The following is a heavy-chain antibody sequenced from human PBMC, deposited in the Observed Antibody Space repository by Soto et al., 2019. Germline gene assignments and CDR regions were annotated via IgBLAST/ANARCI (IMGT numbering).Heavy chain of an antibody. CDR2: IYYSGST. J-gene: IGHJ5*02. Sequence: SETLSLTCAVSGGSISSSSYYWGWIRQPPGKGLEWIGSIYYSGSTYYNPSLKSRVTISVDTSKNQFSLKLSSVTAADTAVYYCARGNYYGSGSYYKGFRTGPQFHYFDPWGQGTLVTVSS. V-gene: IGHV4-39*01. CDR3: ARGNYYGSGSYYKGFRTGPQFHYFDP. CDR1: GGSISSSSYY. D-gene: IGHD3-10*01.